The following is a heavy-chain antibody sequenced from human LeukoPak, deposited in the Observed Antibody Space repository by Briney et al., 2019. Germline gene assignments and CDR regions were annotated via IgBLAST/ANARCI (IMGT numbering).Heavy chain of an antibody. CDR2: IYTSGST. V-gene: IGHV4-4*07. D-gene: IGHD6-19*01. CDR3: ARDSGPYSSGWWGYGMDV. J-gene: IGHJ6*02. Sequence: PSETLSLTCTVSGDSISSYYWSWIRQPAGKGLEWIGRIYTSGSTNYNPSLKSRVTMSVDTSKNQFSLKLSSVTAADTAVYYCARDSGPYSSGWWGYGMDVWGQGTTVTVSS. CDR1: GDSISSYY.